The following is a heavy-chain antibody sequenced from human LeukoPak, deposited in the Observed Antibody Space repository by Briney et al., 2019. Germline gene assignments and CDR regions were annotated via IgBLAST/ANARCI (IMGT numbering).Heavy chain of an antibody. Sequence: ASVKVSCKASGGTFSSYAISWVRQAPGQGLERMGGIIPIFGTANYAQKFQGRVTITADESTSTAYMELSSLRSEDTAVYYCARPFGWELLNAFDIWGQGTMVTVSS. CDR1: GGTFSSYA. V-gene: IGHV1-69*13. CDR3: ARPFGWELLNAFDI. D-gene: IGHD1-26*01. CDR2: IIPIFGTA. J-gene: IGHJ3*02.